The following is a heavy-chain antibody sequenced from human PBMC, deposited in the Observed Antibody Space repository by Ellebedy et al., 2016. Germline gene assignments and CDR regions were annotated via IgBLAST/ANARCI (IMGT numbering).Heavy chain of an antibody. CDR2: IYYSGST. J-gene: IGHJ5*02. CDR1: GGSISSSSYY. Sequence: SETLSLXXTVSGGSISSSSYYWGWIRQPPGKGLEWIGSIYYSGSTYYNPSLKSRVTISVDTSKNQFSLKLSSVTAADTAVYYCARGQYYYDSSGYLIVGWFDPWGQGTLVTVSS. CDR3: ARGQYYYDSSGYLIVGWFDP. D-gene: IGHD3-22*01. V-gene: IGHV4-39*01.